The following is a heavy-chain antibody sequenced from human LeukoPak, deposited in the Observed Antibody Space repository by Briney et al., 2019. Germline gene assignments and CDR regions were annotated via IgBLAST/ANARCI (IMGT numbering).Heavy chain of an antibody. CDR1: GYTLTELS. CDR2: FDPEDGET. J-gene: IGHJ4*02. CDR3: ATARDIAARYDY. D-gene: IGHD6-6*01. Sequence: ASVKVSCKVSGYTLTELSMHWVRQAPGKGLEWMGGFDPEDGETIYAQKFQGRVTMTEDTSTDTAYMELSSLRSEDTAVYYCATARDIAARYDYWGQGTLVTVSS. V-gene: IGHV1-24*01.